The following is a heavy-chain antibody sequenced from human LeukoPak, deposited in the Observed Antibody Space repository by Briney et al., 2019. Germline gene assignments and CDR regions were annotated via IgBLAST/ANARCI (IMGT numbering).Heavy chain of an antibody. CDR1: GFTFSGSA. Sequence: GGSLRLSCAASGFTFSGSAMHWVRQASGKGLEWVGRIRSKADSYATAYAASVKGRFTISRDDSKNTAYLQMNSLKTEDTAVYYCTRHSSSGPTFDIWGQGTMVTVSS. CDR3: TRHSSSGPTFDI. J-gene: IGHJ3*02. D-gene: IGHD3-22*01. V-gene: IGHV3-73*01. CDR2: IRSKADSYAT.